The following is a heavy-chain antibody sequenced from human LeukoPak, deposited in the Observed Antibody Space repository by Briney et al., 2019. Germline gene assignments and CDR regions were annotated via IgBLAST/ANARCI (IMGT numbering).Heavy chain of an antibody. CDR2: IYTSGST. Sequence: PSETLSLTCAVYGGSISSGSYYWSWIRQPAGKGLEWIGRIYTSGSTNYNPSLKSRVTISVDTSKNQFSLKLSSVTAADTAVYYCARAERYCSSTSCYPYYFDYWGQGTLVTVSS. J-gene: IGHJ4*02. CDR1: GGSISSGSYY. D-gene: IGHD2-2*01. V-gene: IGHV4-61*02. CDR3: ARAERYCSSTSCYPYYFDY.